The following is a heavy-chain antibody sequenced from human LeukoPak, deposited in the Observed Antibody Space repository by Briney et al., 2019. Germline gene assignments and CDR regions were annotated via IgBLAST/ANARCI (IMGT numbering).Heavy chain of an antibody. CDR1: GFTFDDYA. V-gene: IGHV3-43D*03. J-gene: IGHJ5*02. CDR3: AKDGVVAALGDNWFDP. CDR2: ISWEGGST. D-gene: IGHD2-15*01. Sequence: GGSLRLSCAASGFTFDDYAMHWVRQAPGKGLEWVSLISWEGGSTYYADSVKGRFTISRDNSKNSLYLQMNSLRTEDTALYYCAKDGVVAALGDNWFDPWGQGTLVTVSS.